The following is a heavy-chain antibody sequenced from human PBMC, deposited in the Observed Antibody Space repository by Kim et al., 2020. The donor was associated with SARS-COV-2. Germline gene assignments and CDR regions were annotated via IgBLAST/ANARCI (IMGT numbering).Heavy chain of an antibody. D-gene: IGHD3-3*01. CDR2: IYYSGST. CDR1: GGSISSGGYY. V-gene: IGHV4-31*03. Sequence: SETLSLTCTVSGGSISSGGYYWSWIRQHPGKGLEWIGYIYYSGSTYYNPSLKSRVTISVDTSKNQFSLKLSSVTAADTAVYYCARESGVTIFGVGGANTFYYWVQGTLVTVSS. J-gene: IGHJ4*02. CDR3: ARESGVTIFGVGGANTFYY.